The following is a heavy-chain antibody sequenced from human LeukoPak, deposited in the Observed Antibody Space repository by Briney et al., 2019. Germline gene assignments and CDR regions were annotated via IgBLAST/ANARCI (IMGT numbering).Heavy chain of an antibody. CDR2: IRYDGSNK. CDR1: GFTFSSYG. J-gene: IGHJ6*03. CDR3: ARNFDWFLGYYMDV. V-gene: IGHV3-30*02. Sequence: GGSLRLSCAASGFTFSSYGMHWVRQAPGKGLEWVAFIRYDGSNKYYADSVKGRFTISRDNSKNTLCLQMNSLRAEDTAVYYCARNFDWFLGYYMDVWGKGTTVTISS. D-gene: IGHD3-9*01.